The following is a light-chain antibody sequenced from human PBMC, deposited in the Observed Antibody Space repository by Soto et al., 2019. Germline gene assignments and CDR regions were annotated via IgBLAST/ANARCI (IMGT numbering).Light chain of an antibody. Sequence: DVVMTQSPLSLPVTLGQPASISCRSSQSLAYSDGNTYLNWFQQRPGQYPRRLMYKVSNRDSGVPERFSGSGSGTDFTPKISRVEAEDVGVYSCMQGTHWPPYIFGQGTKLEIK. J-gene: IGKJ2*01. CDR3: MQGTHWPPYI. CDR1: QSLAYSDGNTY. V-gene: IGKV2-30*01. CDR2: KVS.